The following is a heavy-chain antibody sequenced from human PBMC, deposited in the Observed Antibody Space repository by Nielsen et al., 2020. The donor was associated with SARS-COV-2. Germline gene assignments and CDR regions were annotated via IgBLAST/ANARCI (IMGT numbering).Heavy chain of an antibody. J-gene: IGHJ4*02. D-gene: IGHD6-6*01. V-gene: IGHV5-51*01. Sequence: GSLRLSCKGSGYSFTSYWIGWVRQMPGKGLEWMGIIYPGDSDTRYSPSFQGQVTISADKSISTAYLQWSSLKASDTAMYYCARPRFYSSSGPYDYWGQGTLVTVSS. CDR2: IYPGDSDT. CDR3: ARPRFYSSSGPYDY. CDR1: GYSFTSYW.